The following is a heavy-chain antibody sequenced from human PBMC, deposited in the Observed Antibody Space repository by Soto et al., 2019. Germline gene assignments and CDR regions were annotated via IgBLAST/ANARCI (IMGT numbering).Heavy chain of an antibody. D-gene: IGHD1-26*01. CDR1: GGSISSYY. Sequence: QGQLQESGPGLVKPSETLSLTCTVSGGSISSYYWSWIRQPPGKGLEWFGYIYYSGITNYNPSHKRRVTRSLDTSKNQFSLKLNSVTAADTAVYYCARGCGSPDYWGQGTLGTVSS. CDR2: IYYSGIT. V-gene: IGHV4-59*01. J-gene: IGHJ4*02. CDR3: ARGCGSPDY.